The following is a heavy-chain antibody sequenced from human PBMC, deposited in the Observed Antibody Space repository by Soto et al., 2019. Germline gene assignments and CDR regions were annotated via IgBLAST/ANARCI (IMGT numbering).Heavy chain of an antibody. CDR3: AKANSFYYPFDY. J-gene: IGHJ4*02. CDR2: ISECGVTI. Sequence: GGSLRLSCAASGFTFSSSAMTWARQAPGKGLEWVSAISECGVTIFYADSVKGRFTVSRDNSKNTLYLQMSSLRAEDTAVYYCAKANSFYYPFDYWGQGTLVTVSS. CDR1: GFTFSSSA. V-gene: IGHV3-23*01. D-gene: IGHD3-22*01.